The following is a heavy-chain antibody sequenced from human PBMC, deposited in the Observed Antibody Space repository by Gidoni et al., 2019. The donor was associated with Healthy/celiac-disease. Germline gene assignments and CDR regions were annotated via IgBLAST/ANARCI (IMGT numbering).Heavy chain of an antibody. D-gene: IGHD3-22*01. CDR2: ISSSSSYT. CDR3: ARGQNDYDSSLATFDY. Sequence: QVQLVESGRGLVKPGGSLRLSCAASGFPFSDYYMSWIRQAPGKGLEWVSYISSSSSYTNYADSVKGRFTISRDNAKNARYLQMNSLRAEDTAVYYCARGQNDYDSSLATFDYWGQGTLVTVSS. V-gene: IGHV3-11*06. CDR1: GFPFSDYY. J-gene: IGHJ4*02.